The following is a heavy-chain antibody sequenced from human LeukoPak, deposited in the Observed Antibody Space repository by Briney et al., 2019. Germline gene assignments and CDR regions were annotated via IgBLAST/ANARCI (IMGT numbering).Heavy chain of an antibody. D-gene: IGHD2-2*01. CDR3: ALSHGIVVVPAPVDV. J-gene: IGHJ6*04. CDR1: GFTFSSYSM. CDR2: IYHSGST. V-gene: IGHV4-4*02. Sequence: PGGSLRLSCAASGFTFSSYSMNWVRQAPGKGLEWIGYIYHSGSTYYNPSLKSRVTISVDRSKNQFSLKLSSVTAADTAVYYCALSHGIVVVPAPVDVWGKGTTVTVSS.